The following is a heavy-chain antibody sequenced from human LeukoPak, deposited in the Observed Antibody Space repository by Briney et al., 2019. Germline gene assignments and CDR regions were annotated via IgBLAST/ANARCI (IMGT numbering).Heavy chain of an antibody. CDR3: AKEQDSSGN. Sequence: GGSLRLACAASGLTFSSYAMSWVRQAPGKGLEWVAATSGGGGSTYYANSVKGRFTISRDNSKNTLYLHRNRLRAEDTAVYYGAKEQDSSGNWGQGTLVTVSS. CDR2: TSGGGGST. D-gene: IGHD6-19*01. V-gene: IGHV3-23*01. CDR1: GLTFSSYA. J-gene: IGHJ1*01.